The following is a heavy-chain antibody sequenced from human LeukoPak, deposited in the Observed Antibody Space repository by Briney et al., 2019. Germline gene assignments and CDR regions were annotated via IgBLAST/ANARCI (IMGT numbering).Heavy chain of an antibody. CDR3: ARERGTLAVAGDAVDI. CDR2: MNPNSGNT. D-gene: IGHD6-19*01. Sequence: ASVKVSCKASGYTFTSYDINWVRQATGQGLEWMGWMNPNSGNTGYAQKFQGRVTMTRDTAISSVYMEVSRLTSDDTAVYYCARERGTLAVAGDAVDIWGQGTMVTVSS. J-gene: IGHJ3*02. CDR1: GYTFTSYD. V-gene: IGHV1-8*01.